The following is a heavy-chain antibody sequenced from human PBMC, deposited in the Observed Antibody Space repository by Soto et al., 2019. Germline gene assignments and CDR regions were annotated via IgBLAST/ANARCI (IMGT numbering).Heavy chain of an antibody. CDR3: ARGYRQSGYSSSWVFDY. Sequence: QVQLRESGPGLVKPSQTLSLTCTVSGGSINSGGYYWNWIRQHPGKGMEWIGYMYDNGSTYYNPFLRSRVIISADTSENHFSLKLSSVTAADTAVYCCARGYRQSGYSSSWVFDYWGQGTLVNVSS. D-gene: IGHD6-13*01. V-gene: IGHV4-31*03. CDR1: GGSINSGGYY. J-gene: IGHJ4*02. CDR2: MYDNGST.